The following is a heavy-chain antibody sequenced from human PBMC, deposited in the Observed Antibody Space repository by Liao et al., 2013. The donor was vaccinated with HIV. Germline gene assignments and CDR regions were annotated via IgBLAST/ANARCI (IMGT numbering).Heavy chain of an antibody. V-gene: IGHV4-34*01. Sequence: QVQLQQWGAGLLKPSETLSLTCAVYGGSFSGYYWSWIRQPPREGALSGLGKVNHSGSTNYNPSLKSRVTTSVDTSKKQFSLKLSSVTAADTAVYYCAREPQDSRGYSDAFDIWGQGTMVTVSS. J-gene: IGHJ3*02. CDR2: VNHSGST. CDR3: AREPQDSRGYSDAFDI. CDR1: GGSFSGYY. D-gene: IGHD3-22*01.